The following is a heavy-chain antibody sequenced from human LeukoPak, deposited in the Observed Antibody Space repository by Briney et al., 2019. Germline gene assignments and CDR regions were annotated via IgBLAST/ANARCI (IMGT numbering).Heavy chain of an antibody. J-gene: IGHJ4*02. Sequence: GGSLRLSCAASGFTFSSYGMHWVRQAPGKGLEWVAVISYDGSNKYYADSVKGRFTISRDNSKNTLYLQMNSLRAEDTAVYYCAKEVGLGLTTLDYWGQGTLVTVSS. V-gene: IGHV3-30*18. CDR1: GFTFSSYG. CDR2: ISYDGSNK. CDR3: AKEVGLGLTTLDY. D-gene: IGHD4-11*01.